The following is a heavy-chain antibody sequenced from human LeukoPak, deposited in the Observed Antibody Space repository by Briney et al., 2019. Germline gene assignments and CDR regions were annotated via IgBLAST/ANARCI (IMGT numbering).Heavy chain of an antibody. CDR3: ARDLSLYCSGGSCYSLNY. Sequence: GGSLRLSCAASGFTFSSYWMHWVRQAPGKGLVWVPRINTDGSSTSYADSVKGRFTISRDNAKNSLYLQMNSLRAEDTAVYYCARDLSLYCSGGSCYSLNYWGQGTLVTVSS. D-gene: IGHD2-15*01. CDR1: GFTFSSYW. J-gene: IGHJ4*02. CDR2: INTDGSST. V-gene: IGHV3-74*01.